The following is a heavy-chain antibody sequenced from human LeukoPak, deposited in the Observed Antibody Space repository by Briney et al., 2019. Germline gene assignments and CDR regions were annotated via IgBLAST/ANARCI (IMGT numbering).Heavy chain of an antibody. D-gene: IGHD1-26*01. CDR3: ARHPGVGATTPSWFDP. CDR1: GYTFTGYY. Sequence: ASVKVSCKASGYTFTGYYMHWGRQAPGQGLEWVGKINPSGGSTSYAQKFQGRVTMTRDTSTSTVYMELSSLRSEDTAVYYCARHPGVGATTPSWFDPWGQGTLVTVSS. J-gene: IGHJ5*02. CDR2: INPSGGST. V-gene: IGHV1-46*03.